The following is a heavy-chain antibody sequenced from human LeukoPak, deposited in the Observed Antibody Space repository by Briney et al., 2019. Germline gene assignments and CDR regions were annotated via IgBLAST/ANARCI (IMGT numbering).Heavy chain of an antibody. CDR2: INHSGST. V-gene: IGHV4-34*01. J-gene: IGHJ5*02. D-gene: IGHD6-19*01. CDR3: ARRWLRLGGGTQQWLVLGRINWFDP. Sequence: SETLSLTCAVYGGSFSGYYWSWIRQPPGKGLEWIGEINHSGSTNYNPSLKSRVTISVDTSKNQFSLKLSSVTAADTAVYYCARRWLRLGGGTQQWLVLGRINWFDPWGQGTLVTVSS. CDR1: GGSFSGYY.